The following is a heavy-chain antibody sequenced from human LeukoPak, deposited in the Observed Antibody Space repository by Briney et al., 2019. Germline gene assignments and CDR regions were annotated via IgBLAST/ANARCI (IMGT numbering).Heavy chain of an antibody. CDR2: INHSGST. J-gene: IGHJ4*02. V-gene: IGHV4-34*01. CDR1: GGSFSGYY. CDR3: ARGLGKLRYHDRHRNYFDY. Sequence: SETLSLTCAVYGGSFSGYYWSWIRQPPGKGLEWIGEINHSGSTNYNPSLKSRVTISVDTSKNQFSLKLSSVTAADTAVYYCARGLGKLRYHDRHRNYFDYWGQGTLVTVSS. D-gene: IGHD3-22*01.